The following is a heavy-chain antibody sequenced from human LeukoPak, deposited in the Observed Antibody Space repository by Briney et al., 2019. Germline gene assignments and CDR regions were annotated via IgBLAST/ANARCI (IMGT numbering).Heavy chain of an antibody. V-gene: IGHV3-23*01. Sequence: GGSLRLSCAASGFTFSSYAMTWVRQAPGKGLEWVSGISGSGGYTYYADSVKGRFTISRDNSKNTLYLQMNSLRAEDTAVYYCAKEYGYTYGEFDYWGQGTLVTVSS. CDR3: AKEYGYTYGEFDY. D-gene: IGHD5-18*01. CDR1: GFTFSSYA. CDR2: ISGSGGYT. J-gene: IGHJ4*02.